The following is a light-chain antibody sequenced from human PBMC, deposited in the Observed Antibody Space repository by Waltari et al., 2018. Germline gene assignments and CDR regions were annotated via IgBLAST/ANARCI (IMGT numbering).Light chain of an antibody. CDR2: QAS. CDR3: QQFNRFPWT. Sequence: IHITQSPSPLSASLGDRVTITCRASENISRWLAWYQQKVGEAPKLLIYQASSLHRSVPSRFSGGGSGTEFTLTISSQQPDDFATYHCQQFNRFPWTFGQGTKGES. CDR1: ENISRW. V-gene: IGKV1-5*03. J-gene: IGKJ1*01.